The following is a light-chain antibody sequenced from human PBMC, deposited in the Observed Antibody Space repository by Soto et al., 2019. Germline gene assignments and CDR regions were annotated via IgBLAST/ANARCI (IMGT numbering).Light chain of an antibody. J-gene: IGKJ1*01. V-gene: IGKV1-5*03. CDR2: KAS. CDR3: QHYNSYSEA. CDR1: QNINAW. Sequence: DIQMTQAPSTLSASVGDSVTISCRASQNINAWLAWYQQKPGKAPKLLIYKASTLKSGVPSRFSGSGSGTEFTLTISSLQPDDFATYYCQHYNSYSEAFGQGTKVDIK.